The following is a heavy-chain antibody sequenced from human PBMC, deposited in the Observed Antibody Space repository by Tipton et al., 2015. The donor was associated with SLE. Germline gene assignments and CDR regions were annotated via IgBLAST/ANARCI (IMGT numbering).Heavy chain of an antibody. CDR1: GDSVANSY. V-gene: IGHV4-59*08. Sequence: TLSLTCSVSGDSVANSYWSWIRQPPGKGLEWIGYTYNSGSTNYNPSLKSRVTISVDASKNQLSLRLSSVTAADTAVYYCARQVDTEAVGSWNFAFWGRGTLVTVSS. CDR2: TYNSGST. D-gene: IGHD5-18*01. J-gene: IGHJ2*01. CDR3: ARQVDTEAVGSWNFAF.